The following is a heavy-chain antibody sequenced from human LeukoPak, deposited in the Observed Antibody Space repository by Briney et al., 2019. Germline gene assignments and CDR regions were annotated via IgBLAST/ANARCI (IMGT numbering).Heavy chain of an antibody. CDR3: ARDGIDY. CDR2: TKPDGSDK. V-gene: IGHV3-7*05. CDR1: GFTFTDFW. J-gene: IGHJ4*02. Sequence: GGSLRLSCATSGFTFTDFWMSWVRQAPGKGLEWVANTKPDGSDKYYADSVKGRFTISRDDAKNSVDLQMNSLRGEDTAVYYCARDGIDYWGQGTLVTVSS.